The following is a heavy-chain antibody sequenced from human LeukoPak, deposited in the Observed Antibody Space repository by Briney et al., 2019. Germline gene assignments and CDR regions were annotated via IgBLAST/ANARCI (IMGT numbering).Heavy chain of an antibody. Sequence: SETLSLTCTVSGGSISSSSYYWGWIRQPPGKGLEWIGSIYYSGSTYYNPSLKSRVTISVDTSKNQFSLKLSSVTAADTAVYYCARAGGSSSWYGPIDYWGQGTLVTVSS. V-gene: IGHV4-39*07. CDR2: IYYSGST. CDR1: GGSISSSSYY. CDR3: ARAGGSSSWYGPIDY. J-gene: IGHJ4*02. D-gene: IGHD6-13*01.